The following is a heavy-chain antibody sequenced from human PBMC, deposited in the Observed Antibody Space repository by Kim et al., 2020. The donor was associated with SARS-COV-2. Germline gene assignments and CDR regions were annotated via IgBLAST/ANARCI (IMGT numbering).Heavy chain of an antibody. J-gene: IGHJ4*02. CDR3: ARGKAYPRLWSHYYDSSGYYNY. CDR2: MNPNSGNT. D-gene: IGHD3-22*01. Sequence: ASVKVSCKASGYTFTSYDINWVRQATGQGLEWMGWMNPNSGNTGYAQKFQGRVTMTRNTSISTAYMELSSLRSEDTAVYYCARGKAYPRLWSHYYDSSGYYNYWGQGTLVTVSS. CDR1: GYTFTSYD. V-gene: IGHV1-8*01.